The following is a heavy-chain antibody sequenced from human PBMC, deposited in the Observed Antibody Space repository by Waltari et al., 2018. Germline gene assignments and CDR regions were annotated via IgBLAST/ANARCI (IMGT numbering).Heavy chain of an antibody. V-gene: IGHV4-38-2*01. Sequence: QVQLQESGPGLVKPSETLSLTCAVSGYSISSGYYWGWIRQPPGTGLEWIGGIHHTGSTYYNPSLKGRITISVYTSKNQFSLRLISVTAADTAVYYCARQKADSSGYVDYWGQGTLVTVSS. D-gene: IGHD3-22*01. J-gene: IGHJ4*02. CDR1: GYSISSGYY. CDR2: IHHTGST. CDR3: ARQKADSSGYVDY.